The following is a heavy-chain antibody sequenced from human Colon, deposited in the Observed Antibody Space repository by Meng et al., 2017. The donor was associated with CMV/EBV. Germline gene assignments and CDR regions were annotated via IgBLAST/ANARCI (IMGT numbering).Heavy chain of an antibody. V-gene: IGHV3-33*03. CDR3: AKGGSGSYDWFDP. J-gene: IGHJ5*02. CDR2: IWGDGSEK. CDR1: GFTFSKFG. D-gene: IGHD1-26*01. Sequence: CVASGFTFSKFGMHWVRQAPGKGLEWVAVIWGDGSEKYYSDSVKGRFTIFRDNPRNTLYLQMNSLRPDDTARYFCAKGGSGSYDWFDPWGQGTLVTVSS.